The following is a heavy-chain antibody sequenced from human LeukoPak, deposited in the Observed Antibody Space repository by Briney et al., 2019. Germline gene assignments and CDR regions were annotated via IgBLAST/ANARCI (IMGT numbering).Heavy chain of an antibody. V-gene: IGHV1-18*01. J-gene: IGHJ4*02. CDR1: GYTFTSYG. Sequence: ASVKVSCKASGYTFTSYGINWVRQAPGQGLEWMGWIRTYDGNTNYAQKFQGRVTMTTDTSTSTAYMELRSPRSDDTAVYFCARGGSRVTTINILDYWGQGTLVTVSS. CDR3: ARGGSRVTTINILDY. D-gene: IGHD5-24*01. CDR2: IRTYDGNT.